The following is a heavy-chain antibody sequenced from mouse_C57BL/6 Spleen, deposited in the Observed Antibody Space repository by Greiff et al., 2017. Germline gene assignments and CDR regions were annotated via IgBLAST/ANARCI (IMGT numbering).Heavy chain of an antibody. CDR3: ARLGSNYDY. Sequence: EVQLVESGGGLVQPGGSLSLSCAASGFTFTDYYMSWVRQPPGKALEWLGFIRNKANGYTTEYSASVKGRFTISRDNSQSILYLQMNALGAEDSATYYCARLGSNYDYWGQGTTLTVSS. J-gene: IGHJ2*01. D-gene: IGHD2-5*01. V-gene: IGHV7-3*01. CDR1: GFTFTDYY. CDR2: IRNKANGYTT.